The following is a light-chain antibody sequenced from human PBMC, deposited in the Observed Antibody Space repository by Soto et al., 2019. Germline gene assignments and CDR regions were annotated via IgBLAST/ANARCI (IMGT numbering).Light chain of an antibody. CDR3: SSFTTSSTLYV. V-gene: IGLV2-14*01. CDR1: SSDVGGHNY. Sequence: QSALTQPASVSLSPGQSITISCTGTSSDVGGHNYVSWYQQHPGKAPKVMIYEVANRPAGISNRFSGSKSGTTASLTISGLQAEDEADYYCSSFTTSSTLYVFGTGTKVTVL. CDR2: EVA. J-gene: IGLJ1*01.